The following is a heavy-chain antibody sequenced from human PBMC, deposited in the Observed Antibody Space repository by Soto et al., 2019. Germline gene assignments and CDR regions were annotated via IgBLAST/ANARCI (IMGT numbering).Heavy chain of an antibody. CDR2: MNPNSGNT. Sequence: QVQLVQSGAEVKKPGASVKVSCKASGYTFTSYDINWVRQATGQGLEWMGWMNPNSGNTGYAQKFQGRVTMTRNTSISTAYMELSSLRSEDTAVYYCAGGRFVAARVFYYYYYMDVWGKGTTVTVSS. J-gene: IGHJ6*03. V-gene: IGHV1-8*01. CDR1: GYTFTSYD. D-gene: IGHD6-6*01. CDR3: AGGRFVAARVFYYYYYMDV.